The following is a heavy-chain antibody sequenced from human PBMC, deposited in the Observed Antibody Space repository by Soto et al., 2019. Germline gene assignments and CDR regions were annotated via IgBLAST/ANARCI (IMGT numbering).Heavy chain of an antibody. CDR2: ISYDGSIK. CDR3: ARRYYDSSGYHSGYYYGMDV. V-gene: IGHV3-30-3*01. CDR1: GFTFNSYA. D-gene: IGHD3-22*01. J-gene: IGHJ6*02. Sequence: QVQLVESGGGVVQPGRSLRLSCAASGFTFNSYAMHWVRQAPGKGLEWVAIISYDGSIKYYADSVKGRFTISRDNSKNTLYLQMSIMRIEDTAVYYCARRYYDSSGYHSGYYYGMDVWGQGTTVTVSS.